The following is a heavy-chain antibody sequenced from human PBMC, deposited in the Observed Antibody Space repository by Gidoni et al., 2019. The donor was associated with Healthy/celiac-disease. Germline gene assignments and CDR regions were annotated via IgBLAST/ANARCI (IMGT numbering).Heavy chain of an antibody. CDR2: ISCSGVST. Sequence: EVQLLESGGGLVQPGGSLRLSCAASGFTFSSYAMSWVRQAPGKGLEWVSAISCSGVSTYYADSVKGRFTISRDNSKNTLYLQMNSLRAEDTAVYYCAKVAVLYLAVAGTSDYWGQGTLVTVSS. CDR3: AKVAVLYLAVAGTSDY. CDR1: GFTFSSYA. D-gene: IGHD6-19*01. J-gene: IGHJ4*02. V-gene: IGHV3-23*01.